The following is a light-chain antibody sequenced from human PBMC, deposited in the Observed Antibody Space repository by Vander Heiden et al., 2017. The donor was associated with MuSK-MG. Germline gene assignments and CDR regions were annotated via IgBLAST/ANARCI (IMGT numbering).Light chain of an antibody. V-gene: IGLV2-23*01. CDR3: SSYADRSTLL. CDR1: SRDVGTYNL. CDR2: EVS. J-gene: IGLJ2*01. Sequence: QSALTQPASVSGSPGRSITISCSGSSRDVGTYNLVSWYQQHPGKAPKLIIFEVSQRPSGVSNRFSGSKSGNTASLTLSGLQVEDEADYYCSSYADRSTLLFGGGTKVTVL.